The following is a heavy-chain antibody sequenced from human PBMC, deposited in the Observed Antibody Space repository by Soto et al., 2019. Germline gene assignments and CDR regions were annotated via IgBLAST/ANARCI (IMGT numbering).Heavy chain of an antibody. D-gene: IGHD3-10*01. CDR1: GFTFSSYG. Sequence: QVQLVESGGGVVQPGRSLRLSCAASGFTFSSYGMHWVRQAPGKGLEWVAVISYDGSNKYYADSVKGRFTISRDNSKNTLYLQMNSLRAEDTAVYYCARGPRSDDALQIRGYFDYWGQGTLVTVSS. J-gene: IGHJ4*02. CDR3: ARGPRSDDALQIRGYFDY. CDR2: ISYDGSNK. V-gene: IGHV3-30*03.